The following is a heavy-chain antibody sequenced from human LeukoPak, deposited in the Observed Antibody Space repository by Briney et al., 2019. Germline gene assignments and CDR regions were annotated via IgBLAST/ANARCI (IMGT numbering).Heavy chain of an antibody. J-gene: IGHJ3*02. CDR2: VSGSGAHT. Sequence: GGSLRLSCAASGFTFSSYAMTWVRQAPGKGLQWVSAVSGSGAHTYYADSVKGRFTISRDNAKNSLYLQMNSLRAEDTAVYYCARDFVGAFDIWGQGTMVTVSS. D-gene: IGHD2-21*01. V-gene: IGHV3-23*01. CDR1: GFTFSSYA. CDR3: ARDFVGAFDI.